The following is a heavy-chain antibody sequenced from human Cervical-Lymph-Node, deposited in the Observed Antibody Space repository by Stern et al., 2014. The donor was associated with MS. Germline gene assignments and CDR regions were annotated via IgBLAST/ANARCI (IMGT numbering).Heavy chain of an antibody. CDR2: IHGDESS. CDR1: GGSVSSGGYT. Sequence: QLVESGSGLVRPSQTLSLTCTVSGGSVSSGGYTWSWLRQPPGKGLEWIGYIHGDESSYYNPSLKSRVPISIDRSKNQFSLRLSSMTAADTALYYCARVVRFLEWVPFDPWGQGILVTVSS. D-gene: IGHD3-3*01. V-gene: IGHV4-30-2*01. J-gene: IGHJ5*02. CDR3: ARVVRFLEWVPFDP.